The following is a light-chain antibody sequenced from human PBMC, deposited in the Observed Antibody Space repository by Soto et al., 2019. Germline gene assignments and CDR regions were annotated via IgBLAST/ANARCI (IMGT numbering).Light chain of an antibody. V-gene: IGKV3-20*01. CDR1: PSVSSSY. J-gene: IGKJ5*01. CDR3: QQYGSSPFT. CDR2: GAS. Sequence: EIVLTQSPGTLSLSPGERATLSCRASPSVSSSYLAWYQQKPGQAPRILIYGASSRATGIPDRFSGSGSGTDFTLTISRLEPEDFAVYYCQQYGSSPFTFGQGTRLEI.